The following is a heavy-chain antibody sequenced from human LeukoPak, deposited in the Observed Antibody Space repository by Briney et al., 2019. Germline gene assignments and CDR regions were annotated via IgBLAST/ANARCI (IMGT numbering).Heavy chain of an antibody. CDR2: IYYSGIN. J-gene: IGHJ4*02. CDR3: ARDDILTGSYDF. D-gene: IGHD3-9*01. V-gene: IGHV4-39*02. Sequence: SETLSLTCTVSGGSISSTGYYWDWIRQPPGKGLEWIGNIYYSGINYYNPSLRSRVTISVDTSKNQFSLKVSSVTAADAAVYYCARDDILTGSYDFWGQGTLVTVSS. CDR1: GGSISSTGYY.